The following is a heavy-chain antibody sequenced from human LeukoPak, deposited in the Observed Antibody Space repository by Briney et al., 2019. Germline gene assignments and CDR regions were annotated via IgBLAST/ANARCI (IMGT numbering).Heavy chain of an antibody. J-gene: IGHJ4*02. Sequence: ASVKVSCKASGYTFTTYYMHWVRQAPGQGIEWMGVINPGGGITSYAQKFQGRVTMTRVTSTSTIYMELSSLRSEDTAVYYCARNVDSGLDYWGQGTLVTVSS. CDR3: ARNVDSGLDY. CDR2: INPGGGIT. D-gene: IGHD3-10*01. CDR1: GYTFTTYY. V-gene: IGHV1-46*03.